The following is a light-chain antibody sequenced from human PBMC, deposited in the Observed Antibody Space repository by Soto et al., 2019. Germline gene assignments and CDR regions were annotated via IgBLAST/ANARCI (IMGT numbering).Light chain of an antibody. CDR3: QQYDDWPPWT. CDR1: QSVSRY. J-gene: IGKJ1*01. V-gene: IGKV3D-15*01. CDR2: DAS. Sequence: EIVLTQYPGTLSLSPGERSTLSCRASQSVSRYLAWYQQKPGQAPRLLIYDASDRATGIPARFSGSESGTEFTLTISSLQSEDFAVYYCQQYDDWPPWTFGQGTKVDIK.